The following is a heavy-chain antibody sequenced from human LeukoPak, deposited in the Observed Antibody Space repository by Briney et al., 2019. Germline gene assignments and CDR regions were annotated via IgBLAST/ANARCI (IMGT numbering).Heavy chain of an antibody. V-gene: IGHV3-30*18. CDR1: GFTFSSYG. CDR2: ISYDGSNK. D-gene: IGHD6-13*01. Sequence: HPGGSLRLSCAASGFTFSSYGMHWVRQAPGKGLEWVAVISYDGSNKYYADSVKGRFTISRDNSKNTLYLQMNSLRAEDTAVYYCAKAAAAGTSHYYYMDVWGKGTTVTVSS. J-gene: IGHJ6*03. CDR3: AKAAAAGTSHYYYMDV.